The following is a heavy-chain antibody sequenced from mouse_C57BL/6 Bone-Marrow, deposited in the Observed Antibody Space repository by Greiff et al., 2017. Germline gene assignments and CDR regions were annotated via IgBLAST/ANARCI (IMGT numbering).Heavy chain of an antibody. D-gene: IGHD1-1*01. Sequence: VQLKESGPELVKPGASVKISCKASGYTFTDYYMHWVKQRTEQGLEWIGRIDPEDGETKYAPKFQGKATITADTSSNTAYLQLSSLTSEDTAVYYCATPTTVVATDYAMDYWGQGTSVTVSS. CDR2: IDPEDGET. V-gene: IGHV14-2*01. CDR3: ATPTTVVATDYAMDY. J-gene: IGHJ4*01. CDR1: GYTFTDYY.